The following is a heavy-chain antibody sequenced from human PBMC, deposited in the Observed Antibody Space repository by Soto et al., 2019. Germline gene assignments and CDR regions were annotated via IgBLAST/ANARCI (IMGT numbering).Heavy chain of an antibody. D-gene: IGHD2-15*01. CDR1: GFSLSSRGVG. CDR3: AHKGGRGAAMDV. J-gene: IGHJ6*02. V-gene: IGHV2-5*02. Sequence: ITLKESGPTLVKPTQTLTLTCTFSGFSLSSRGVGVGWIRQPPGKALEWLTLIYWDDDERYSPSLKSRLTITKDTSKNQVVLTLTNMDPVDTATYFCAHKGGRGAAMDVWGQGTTVTVSS. CDR2: IYWDDDE.